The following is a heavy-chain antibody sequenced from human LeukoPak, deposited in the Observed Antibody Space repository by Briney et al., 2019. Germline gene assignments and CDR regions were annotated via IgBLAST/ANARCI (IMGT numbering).Heavy chain of an antibody. V-gene: IGHV4-59*01. D-gene: IGHD6-13*01. CDR3: ARTGYSSSWYRGDYYYYMDV. J-gene: IGHJ6*03. CDR1: GGSISSYY. CDR2: IYYSGST. Sequence: SETLSLTCTVSGGSISSYYWSWIRQPPGKGLEWIGYIYYSGSTNYNPSLKSRVTISVDTSKNQFSLKLSSVTAADTAVYYCARTGYSSSWYRGDYYYYMDVWGKGTTVTISS.